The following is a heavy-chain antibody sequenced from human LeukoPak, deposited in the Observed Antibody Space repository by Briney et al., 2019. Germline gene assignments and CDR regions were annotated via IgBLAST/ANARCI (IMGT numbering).Heavy chain of an antibody. V-gene: IGHV3-21*01. CDR1: GFTFSSYS. Sequence: GGSLRLSCAASGFTFSSYSMNWVRQAPGKGLEWVSSISSSSSYIYYADSVKGRFTISRGNAKNSLYLQMNSLRAEDTAVYYCARAIAAAGTSSWFDPWGQGTLVTVSS. J-gene: IGHJ5*02. D-gene: IGHD6-13*01. CDR2: ISSSSSYI. CDR3: ARAIAAAGTSSWFDP.